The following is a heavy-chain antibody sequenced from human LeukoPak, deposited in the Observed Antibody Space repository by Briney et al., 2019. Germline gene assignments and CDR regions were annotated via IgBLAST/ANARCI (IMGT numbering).Heavy chain of an antibody. V-gene: IGHV3-33*01. CDR3: ARGQPPSYYDMDV. CDR1: GFTFSSYG. D-gene: IGHD6-13*01. CDR2: IWSDGSSK. Sequence: GRSLVLSCAASGFTFSSYGMHWVRQAPGKGLEGVAVIWSDGSSKHYADSVKGRFTISRDNSKNTLYLQMSSLRAEDTALYYCARGQPPSYYDMDVWGQGTTVTVSS. J-gene: IGHJ6*02.